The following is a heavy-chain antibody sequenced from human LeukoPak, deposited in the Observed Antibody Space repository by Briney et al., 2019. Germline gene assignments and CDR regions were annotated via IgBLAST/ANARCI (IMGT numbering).Heavy chain of an antibody. Sequence: PSETLSLTCSVSGGSVSSGNYYWSWIRQPPGKGLEWIGYVDYSGSTSYNPSLKRRVTISVDTSKNQFFLKVMYLTAADTAVYYCASHKGFWGQGTLVTVSS. CDR3: ASHKGF. J-gene: IGHJ4*02. V-gene: IGHV4-61*01. CDR2: VDYSGST. CDR1: GGSVSSGNYY.